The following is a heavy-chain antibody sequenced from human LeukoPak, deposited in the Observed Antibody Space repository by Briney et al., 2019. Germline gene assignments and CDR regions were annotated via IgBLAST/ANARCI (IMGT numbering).Heavy chain of an antibody. V-gene: IGHV4-61*08. CDR2: IYYSGST. D-gene: IGHD1-26*01. J-gene: IGHJ4*02. Sequence: SETLSLTCTVSGGSISSGGYYWSWIRQPPGKGLESIGYIYYSGSTNYNPSLKSRVTISVDTSKNQFSLKLSSVTAADTAVYYCARARSGSSRTFDYWGQGTLVTVSS. CDR1: GGSISSGGYY. CDR3: ARARSGSSRTFDY.